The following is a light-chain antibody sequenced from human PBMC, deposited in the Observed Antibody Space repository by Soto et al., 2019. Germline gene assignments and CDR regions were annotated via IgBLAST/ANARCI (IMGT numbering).Light chain of an antibody. J-gene: IGKJ4*01. CDR2: GAS. V-gene: IGKV3-20*01. CDR3: HQYDSSPLP. Sequence: EIVLTQSPGTLSLSPGERATLSCRASQSVSSSYLAWYHQKPGQAPRLLIYGASSRATGIPDRFSGSGSGTDFTLTISRLEPEDFAVYYCHQYDSSPLPFGGGTKVEIK. CDR1: QSVSSSY.